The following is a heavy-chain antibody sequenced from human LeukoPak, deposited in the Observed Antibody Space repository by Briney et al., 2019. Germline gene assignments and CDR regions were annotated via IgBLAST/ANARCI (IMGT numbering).Heavy chain of an antibody. J-gene: IGHJ5*01. CDR1: GFTFTNCA. Sequence: GGSLRLSCVASGFTFTNCAMTWVRQAPGKGLEWVSSISGSGSTTYYADSAKGRFTISRDDSKNTVYLQMNSLSVEDTAVYYCAKDQSRVGASDPFDSWGQGTLVTVSS. CDR3: AKDQSRVGASDPFDS. D-gene: IGHD1-26*01. V-gene: IGHV3-23*01. CDR2: ISGSGSTT.